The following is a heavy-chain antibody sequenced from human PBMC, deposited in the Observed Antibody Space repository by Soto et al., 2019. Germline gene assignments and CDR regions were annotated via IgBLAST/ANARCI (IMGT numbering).Heavy chain of an antibody. J-gene: IGHJ4*02. CDR2: INAGNGNT. CDR3: ARGDSSDYYLDY. Sequence: GASVKVSCKASGYTFTSYAMHWVRQAPGQRLEWMGWINAGNGNTKYSQKFQGRVTITRDTSASTAYMELSSLRSEDTAVYFCARGDSSDYYLDYWGQGTLVTVSS. CDR1: GYTFTSYA. D-gene: IGHD3-22*01. V-gene: IGHV1-3*01.